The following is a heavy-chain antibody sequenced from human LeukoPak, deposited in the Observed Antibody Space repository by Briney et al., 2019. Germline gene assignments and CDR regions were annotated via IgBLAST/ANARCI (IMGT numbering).Heavy chain of an antibody. D-gene: IGHD6-13*01. J-gene: IGHJ4*02. CDR2: IIPILGIA. V-gene: IGHV1-69*04. CDR3: ARGIAAAGLYFDY. Sequence: SVKVSCKASGGTFSSYAISWVRQAPGQGLEWMGRIIPILGIANYAQKFQGRVTITADKSTSTAYMELSSLRSEDTAVYYCARGIAAAGLYFDYWGQGTLVTVSS. CDR1: GGTFSSYA.